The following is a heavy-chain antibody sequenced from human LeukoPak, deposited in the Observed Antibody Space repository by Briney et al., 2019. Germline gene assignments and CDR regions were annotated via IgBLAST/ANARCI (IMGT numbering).Heavy chain of an antibody. J-gene: IGHJ3*02. Sequence: PGGSLRLSCAASGFTFSSHYMNWIRQAPGRGLEWVSYISSTSAYTKYADSVKGRFTISRDNAKNSLYLQMNSLRAEDTAVYYCAREGYDHPAFDIWGQGTMVTVSS. CDR2: ISSTSAYT. D-gene: IGHD3-22*01. V-gene: IGHV3-11*06. CDR1: GFTFSSHY. CDR3: AREGYDHPAFDI.